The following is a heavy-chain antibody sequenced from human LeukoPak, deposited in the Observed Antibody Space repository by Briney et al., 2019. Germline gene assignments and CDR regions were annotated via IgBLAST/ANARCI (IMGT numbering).Heavy chain of an antibody. V-gene: IGHV3-53*01. CDR2: IYSGGST. D-gene: IGHD5-18*01. CDR3: AKDTAQGYTYGTIEQDY. J-gene: IGHJ4*02. CDR1: GFTVSSNY. Sequence: GGSLRLSCAASGFTVSSNYMSWVRQAPGKGLEWVSVIYSGGSTHYADSVKGRFTISRDNSKNTVYLQMNSLRAEDSAVYYCAKDTAQGYTYGTIEQDYWGQGTRVTVSS.